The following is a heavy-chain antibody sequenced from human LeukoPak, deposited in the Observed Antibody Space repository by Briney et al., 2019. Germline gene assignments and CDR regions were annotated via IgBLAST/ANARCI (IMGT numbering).Heavy chain of an antibody. Sequence: ASVKVSCKASGYTFTGYYMHWVRQAPGQGLEWMGWINPNSGGTNYAQKFQGRVTMTWDTSISTAYMELSRLRSDDTAVYYCAKIAVAGTLEDDFDYWGQGTLVTVSS. CDR3: AKIAVAGTLEDDFDY. CDR1: GYTFTGYY. CDR2: INPNSGGT. J-gene: IGHJ4*02. D-gene: IGHD6-19*01. V-gene: IGHV1-2*02.